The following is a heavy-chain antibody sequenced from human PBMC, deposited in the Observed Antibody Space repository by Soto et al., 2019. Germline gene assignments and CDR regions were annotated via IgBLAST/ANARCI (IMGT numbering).Heavy chain of an antibody. J-gene: IGHJ4*02. CDR2: IKSKTDGGTT. CDR1: GFTFSNAW. Sequence: EVQLVESGGGLVKPGGSLRLSCAASGFTFSNAWMSWVRQAPGKGLEWVGRIKSKTDGGTTDYAAPVKGRFTISIDDSKNTLYLQMNSLKTEDTAVYYCTTDEVDYGDSDAGDYWGQGTLVTVSS. CDR3: TTDEVDYGDSDAGDY. V-gene: IGHV3-15*01. D-gene: IGHD4-17*01.